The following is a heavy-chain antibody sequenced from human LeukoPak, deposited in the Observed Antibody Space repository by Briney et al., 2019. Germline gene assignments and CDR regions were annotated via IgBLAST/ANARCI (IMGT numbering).Heavy chain of an antibody. V-gene: IGHV4-59*11. CDR2: ISYIGRT. CDR3: ARDLVTVTKGFDI. D-gene: IGHD4-17*01. CDR1: AASFSSHY. J-gene: IGHJ3*02. Sequence: SETLSLTCAVSAASFSSHYWTWIRQSPGKGLEWIGYISYIGRTNYNPSLKSRVTISIDTSRNQFCLKLRSVTAADTAVYYCARDLVTVTKGFDIWGQGTMVRVSS.